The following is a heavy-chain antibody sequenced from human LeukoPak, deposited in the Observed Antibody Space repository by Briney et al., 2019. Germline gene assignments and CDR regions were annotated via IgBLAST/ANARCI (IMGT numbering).Heavy chain of an antibody. J-gene: IGHJ6*02. Sequence: GGSLRLSCVASGFTFSDYWMSWVRQAPGKGLEWVANIKQDGSEKNYVDSVKGRSTISRDNAKNSLYLQLNSLRADDTAVYYCARGPRVTATRYYYYGMDVWGQGTTVTVSS. CDR3: ARGPRVTATRYYYYGMDV. CDR2: IKQDGSEK. D-gene: IGHD2-21*02. V-gene: IGHV3-7*03. CDR1: GFTFSDYW.